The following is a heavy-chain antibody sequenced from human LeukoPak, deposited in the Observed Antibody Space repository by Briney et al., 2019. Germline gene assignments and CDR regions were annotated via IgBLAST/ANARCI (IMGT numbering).Heavy chain of an antibody. V-gene: IGHV1-24*01. CDR2: FDPEDGET. J-gene: IGHJ6*03. CDR1: GYTLTELS. CDR3: ATRSSYYGSGSYYAYYYYMDV. Sequence: GASVKVSCKVSGYTLTELSMHWVRQAPGKGLEWMGGFDPEDGETIYAQKFQGRVTMTEDTSTDTAYMELSSLRSEDTAVYYCATRSSYYGSGSYYAYYYYMDVWGKGTTVTISS. D-gene: IGHD3-10*01.